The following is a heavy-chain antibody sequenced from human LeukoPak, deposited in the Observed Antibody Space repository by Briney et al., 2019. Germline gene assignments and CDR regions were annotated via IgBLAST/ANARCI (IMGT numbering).Heavy chain of an antibody. CDR1: GFTFSSYA. D-gene: IGHD6-19*01. Sequence: GGSLRLSCAASGFTFSSYAMSWARQAPGKGLEWVSGIGSDGSSIYYTDSVKGRFTISRDNSNNMLYLQMNSLRAEDTALYYCARPGLTVAGTRWFDPWGQGTLVTVSS. V-gene: IGHV3-23*01. CDR3: ARPGLTVAGTRWFDP. CDR2: IGSDGSSI. J-gene: IGHJ5*02.